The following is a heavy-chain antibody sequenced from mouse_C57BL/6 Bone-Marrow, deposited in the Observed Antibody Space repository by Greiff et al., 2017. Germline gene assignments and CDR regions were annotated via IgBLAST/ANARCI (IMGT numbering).Heavy chain of an antibody. CDR2: IHPNSGST. D-gene: IGHD3-1*01. CDR3: AFLGPTWFAY. CDR1: GYTFTSYW. J-gene: IGHJ3*01. Sequence: VQLQQSGAELVKPGASVKLSCKASGYTFTSYWMHWVKQRPGQGLEWIGVIHPNSGSTNYNEKFKGKATLTVDKSSSTAYMHLSSLTSEDSAVYYCAFLGPTWFAYWRQGTLVSVSA. V-gene: IGHV1-64*01.